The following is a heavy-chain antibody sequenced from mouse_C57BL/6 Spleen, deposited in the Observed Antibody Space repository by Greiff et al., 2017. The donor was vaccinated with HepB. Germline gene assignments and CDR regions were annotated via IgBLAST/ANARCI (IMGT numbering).Heavy chain of an antibody. D-gene: IGHD1-1*01. CDR2: IYPSDSET. Sequence: QVQLQQPGAELVRPGSSVKLSCKASGYTFTSYWMDWVKQRPGQGLEWIGNIYPSDSETHYNQKFKDKATLTVDKSSSTAYMQLSILTSEDSAVYYCARVYYGSSPLAMDYWGQGTSVTVSS. CDR3: ARVYYGSSPLAMDY. V-gene: IGHV1-61*01. J-gene: IGHJ4*01. CDR1: GYTFTSYW.